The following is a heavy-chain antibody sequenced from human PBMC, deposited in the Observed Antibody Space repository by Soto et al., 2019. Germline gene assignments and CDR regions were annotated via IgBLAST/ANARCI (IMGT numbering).Heavy chain of an antibody. CDR1: GDTFSFYT. V-gene: IGHV1-69*02. CDR3: ATTYGSGYRAFDY. Sequence: ASVKVSCKASGDTFSFYTINWVRQAPGLGLEWMGRINPILSMSNYAQKFQGRVTITADKSTSTAYMELSSLRSEDTAMYYCATTYGSGYRAFDYWG. D-gene: IGHD3-10*01. J-gene: IGHJ4*01. CDR2: INPILSMS.